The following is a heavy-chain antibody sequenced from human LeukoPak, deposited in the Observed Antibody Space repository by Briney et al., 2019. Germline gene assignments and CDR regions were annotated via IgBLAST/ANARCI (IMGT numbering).Heavy chain of an antibody. Sequence: TGGSLRLSCAASGFIFSTYSMIWVRQAPGKGLEWVSSVSGTSEYIYYADSVRGRFTISRDNAKNTVYLQMNSLRAEDTAVYYCARWYSSGWYSDYWGRGTLVTVSS. J-gene: IGHJ4*02. CDR3: ARWYSSGWYSDY. D-gene: IGHD6-19*01. CDR1: GFIFSTYS. V-gene: IGHV3-21*06. CDR2: VSGTSEYI.